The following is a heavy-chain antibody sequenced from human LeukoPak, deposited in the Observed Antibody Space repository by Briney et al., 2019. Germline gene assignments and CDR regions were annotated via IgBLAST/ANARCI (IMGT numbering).Heavy chain of an antibody. CDR1: GFTFGNYA. J-gene: IGHJ4*02. D-gene: IGHD4-17*01. Sequence: GGSLRLSCAASGFTFGNYAMNWVRQAPGKGLEWVSSISSSSSYIYYADSVKGRFTISRDNAKNSLYLQMNSLRAEDTAVYYCARDFNGDYFDYWGQGTLVTVSS. CDR2: ISSSSSYI. V-gene: IGHV3-21*01. CDR3: ARDFNGDYFDY.